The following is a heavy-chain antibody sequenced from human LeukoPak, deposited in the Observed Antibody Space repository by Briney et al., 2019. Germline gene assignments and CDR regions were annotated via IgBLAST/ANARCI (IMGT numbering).Heavy chain of an antibody. D-gene: IGHD5-18*01. CDR3: ANREGGYTYDPFDY. Sequence: GGSLRLSCAASGFTFSTYAMSWVRQAPGRGLEWVSAISGSSDSTYYADSVKGRFTISRDKSKNTLYLQMNSLRAEDTAVYYCANREGGYTYDPFDYWGQGTLVTVSS. V-gene: IGHV3-23*01. J-gene: IGHJ4*02. CDR2: ISGSSDST. CDR1: GFTFSTYA.